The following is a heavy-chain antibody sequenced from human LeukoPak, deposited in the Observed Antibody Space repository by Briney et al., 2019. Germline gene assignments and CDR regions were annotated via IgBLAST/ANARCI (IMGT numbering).Heavy chain of an antibody. J-gene: IGHJ5*02. Sequence: SETLSLTCAVYGGSFSGYYWSWIRQPPGKGLEWIGEINHSGSTNYNPSLKSRVTISVDTSKNQFSLKLSSVTAADTAVYYCARHRKGYCSSTSCREGWFDPWGQGTLVTVSS. CDR1: GGSFSGYY. D-gene: IGHD2-2*01. V-gene: IGHV4-34*01. CDR2: INHSGST. CDR3: ARHRKGYCSSTSCREGWFDP.